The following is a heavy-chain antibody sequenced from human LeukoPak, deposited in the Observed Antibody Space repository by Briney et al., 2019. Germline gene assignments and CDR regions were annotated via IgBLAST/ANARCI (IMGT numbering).Heavy chain of an antibody. J-gene: IGHJ4*02. CDR2: ISPDNGNA. D-gene: IGHD2-2*02. V-gene: IGHV1-3*03. Sequence: ASVKVSCKPSGYTFTHYVISWVPQAPGQRLEWVGCISPDNGNAQYSQEFQGRVTITRDTSARTAYMELSSLRSEDMAVYYCTLYNYWGQGTLVTVSS. CDR3: TLYNY. CDR1: GYTFTHYV.